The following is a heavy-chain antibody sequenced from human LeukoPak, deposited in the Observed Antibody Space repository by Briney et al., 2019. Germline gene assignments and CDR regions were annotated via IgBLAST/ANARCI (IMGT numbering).Heavy chain of an antibody. J-gene: IGHJ4*02. CDR1: GYSISSGYY. V-gene: IGHV4-38-2*01. Sequence: PSETLSLTCAASGYSISSGYYWGWIRQPPGKGLEWIGSIYHSGSTYYNPSLKSRVTISVDTSKNQFSLKLSSVTAADTAVYYCARHLLRITIFGVVRGCFDYWGQGTLVTVSS. CDR2: IYHSGST. D-gene: IGHD3-3*01. CDR3: ARHLLRITIFGVVRGCFDY.